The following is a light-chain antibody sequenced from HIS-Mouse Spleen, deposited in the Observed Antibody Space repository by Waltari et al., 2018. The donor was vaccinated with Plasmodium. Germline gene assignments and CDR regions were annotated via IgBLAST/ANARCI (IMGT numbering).Light chain of an antibody. CDR3: AAWDDSLDGGV. CDR2: SNN. V-gene: IGLV1-44*01. J-gene: IGLJ2*01. Sequence: QSVLTQPPSASGTPGQRVTISCSGSSSNIGSNTVNWYQQLPGTAPKLLIYSNNPRPAGGPDRFSGSKSGTSASLAIRGLQAEDEADYYCAAWDDSLDGGVFGGGTKLTVL. CDR1: SSNIGSNT.